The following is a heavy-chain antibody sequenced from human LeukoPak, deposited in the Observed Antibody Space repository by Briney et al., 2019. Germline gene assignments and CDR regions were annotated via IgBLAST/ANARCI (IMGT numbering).Heavy chain of an antibody. V-gene: IGHV3-48*04. Sequence: GGSLRLSCAASGFTFSSYGMHWVRQAPGKGLEWVSYISSSSSTIYYADSVKGRFTISRDNAKNSLYLQMSSLRAEDTAVFYCARTLVRITFGGVIGAFDYWGQGTLVTVSS. D-gene: IGHD3-16*02. J-gene: IGHJ4*02. CDR2: ISSSSSTI. CDR1: GFTFSSYG. CDR3: ARTLVRITFGGVIGAFDY.